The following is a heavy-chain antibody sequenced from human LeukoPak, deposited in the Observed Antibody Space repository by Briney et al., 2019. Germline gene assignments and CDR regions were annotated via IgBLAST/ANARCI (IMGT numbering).Heavy chain of an antibody. Sequence: SETLSLTCAVYGGSFSGYYWSWIRQPPGKGLEWIGEINHSGSTNYNPSLKSRVTISVDTSKNQFSLKLSSVTAADTAVYYCARDEYVYSSGWQKGFDPWGQGTLVTVSS. CDR1: GGSFSGYY. CDR3: ARDEYVYSSGWQKGFDP. D-gene: IGHD6-19*01. J-gene: IGHJ5*02. V-gene: IGHV4-34*01. CDR2: INHSGST.